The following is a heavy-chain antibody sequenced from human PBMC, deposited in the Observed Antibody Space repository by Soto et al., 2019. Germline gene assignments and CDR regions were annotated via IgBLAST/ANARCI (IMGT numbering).Heavy chain of an antibody. D-gene: IGHD4-17*01. CDR3: ARRYGDYCDL. V-gene: IGHV4-59*08. CDR2: IYYSGST. Sequence: SETLSLTCTVSGGSISSYYWSWIRQPPGRGLEWIGYIYYSGSTNYNPSLKSRVTISVDTSKNQFSLKLSSVTAADTAVYYCARRYGDYCDLWGQGTLVTVSS. CDR1: GGSISSYY. J-gene: IGHJ4*02.